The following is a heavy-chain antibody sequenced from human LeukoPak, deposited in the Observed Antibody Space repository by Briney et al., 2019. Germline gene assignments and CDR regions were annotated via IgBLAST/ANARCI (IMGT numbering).Heavy chain of an antibody. CDR2: INQDESVK. D-gene: IGHD6-13*01. CDR1: GFTFRRFW. CDR3: ARALRDHYSSSWSHAFDI. J-gene: IGHJ3*02. V-gene: IGHV3-7*03. Sequence: GGSLRLSCAASGFTFRRFWMRWLRQPPGKGLEGVASINQDESVKHYVDSVRGRFTISTDNTRNTMYLQMNSLRAEDTAVYYCARALRDHYSSSWSHAFDIWGQGTMVTVSS.